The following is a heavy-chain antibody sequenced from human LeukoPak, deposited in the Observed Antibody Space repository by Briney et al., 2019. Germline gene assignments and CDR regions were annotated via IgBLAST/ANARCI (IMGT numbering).Heavy chain of an antibody. Sequence: PGGSLSLSCAASGFTFSDYGMTWVRQAPGKGLQWVASIRQDANVKYYVDSVRGRFTISRDNAESSLHLQMNSLRVEDTAVYYCARWAADSGIYYIASWGQGSLVTVSS. D-gene: IGHD3-10*01. CDR3: ARWAADSGIYYIAS. J-gene: IGHJ4*02. CDR1: GFTFSDYG. CDR2: IRQDANVK. V-gene: IGHV3-7*01.